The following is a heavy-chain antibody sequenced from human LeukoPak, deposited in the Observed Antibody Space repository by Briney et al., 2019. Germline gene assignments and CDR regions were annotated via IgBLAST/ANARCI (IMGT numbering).Heavy chain of an antibody. V-gene: IGHV3-7*01. CDR2: IKENGNEQ. J-gene: IGHJ4*02. CDR1: GFTFTSYW. CDR3: AKDPGKFWSGHDY. Sequence: GGSLRLSCEASGFTFTSYWMSWVRQAPGKGPEWVAHIKENGNEQYYADSAKGRFTISRDNVKQSLGLQMNSLRVEDTAVYYCAKDPGKFWSGHDYWGQGTLVTVSS. D-gene: IGHD3-3*01.